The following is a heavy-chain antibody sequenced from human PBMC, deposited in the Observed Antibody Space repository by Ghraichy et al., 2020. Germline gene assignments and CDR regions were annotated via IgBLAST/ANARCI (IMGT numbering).Heavy chain of an antibody. V-gene: IGHV4-34*01. Sequence: SETLSLTCAVYGGSFSSYYWNWIRQPPGKGLEWIGEINHSGSINYNPSLKSRVTISVDTSKNQFSLKLNSVTAADTAVYYCARAAYDYGDYEVVGGDIIMGATPPHGMDVWGQGTTVTVSS. D-gene: IGHD4-17*01. J-gene: IGHJ6*02. CDR2: INHSGSI. CDR1: GGSFSSYY. CDR3: ARAAYDYGDYEVVGGDIIMGATPPHGMDV.